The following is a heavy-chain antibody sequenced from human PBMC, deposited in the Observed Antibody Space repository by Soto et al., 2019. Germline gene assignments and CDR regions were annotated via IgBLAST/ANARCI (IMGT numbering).Heavy chain of an antibody. CDR1: GGTFSNYT. V-gene: IGHV1-69*01. Sequence: QVQLVQSGAEVKKPGSSVKVFCKASGGTFSNYTISCVRQAPGQGLEWMGGIIPVFGTTDYEQKFQGRVTITADGSTSTAYMKMSSLRSADTAVYYCARSSPYIVVRKPTGNQDYYGMDVWGQGTTVTVSS. J-gene: IGHJ6*02. CDR2: IIPVFGTT. D-gene: IGHD2-2*01. CDR3: ARSSPYIVVRKPTGNQDYYGMDV.